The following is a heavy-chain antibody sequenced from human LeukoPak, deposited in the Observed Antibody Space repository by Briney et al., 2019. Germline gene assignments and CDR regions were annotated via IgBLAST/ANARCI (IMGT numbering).Heavy chain of an antibody. CDR3: ARETDFFDY. CDR2: INHNGNVN. V-gene: IGHV3-7*01. Sequence: GGSLRLSCAASGFTFSSYWMNWARQAPGKGLEWVASINHNGNVNYYVDSVKGRFTISRDNAKNSLYLQMNSLRAEDTAVYYCARETDFFDYWGQGTLVTVSS. J-gene: IGHJ4*02. CDR1: GFTFSSYW.